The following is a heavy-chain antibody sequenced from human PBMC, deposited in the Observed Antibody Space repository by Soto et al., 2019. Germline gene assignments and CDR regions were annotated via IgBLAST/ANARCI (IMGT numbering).Heavy chain of an antibody. V-gene: IGHV1-69*06. J-gene: IGHJ5*02. CDR1: GGTFSSYA. CDR2: IIPIFGTA. D-gene: IGHD3-3*01. CDR3: AREGDYDFFLKNERPSKIKWFDP. Sequence: QVQLVQSGAEVKKPGSSVKVSCKASGGTFSSYAISWVRQAPGQGLEWMGGIIPIFGTANYAQKFQGRVTITADKSTSTAYMELSSLRSEDTAVYYCAREGDYDFFLKNERPSKIKWFDPWGQGTLVTVSS.